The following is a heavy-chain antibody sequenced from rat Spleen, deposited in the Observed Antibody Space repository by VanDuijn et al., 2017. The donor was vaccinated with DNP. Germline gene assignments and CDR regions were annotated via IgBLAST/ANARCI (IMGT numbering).Heavy chain of an antibody. CDR2: ISYDGSRI. CDR3: ASLNNYNWFAY. J-gene: IGHJ3*01. Sequence: EVKLVESGGGLVRPGRSLKLSCAASGFTFSDYVMAWVRQAPKKGLEWVATISYDGSRIYYRDSVKGRFTISRDNAKSTLYLQMDSLRSEDTATYYCASLNNYNWFAYWGQGTLVTVSS. V-gene: IGHV5-17*01. CDR1: GFTFSDYV. D-gene: IGHD1-10*01.